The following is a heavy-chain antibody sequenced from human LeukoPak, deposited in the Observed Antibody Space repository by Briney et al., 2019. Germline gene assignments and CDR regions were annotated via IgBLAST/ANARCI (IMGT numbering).Heavy chain of an antibody. CDR1: GGTFSSYA. J-gene: IGHJ4*02. Sequence: SVKVSCKASGGTFSSYAISWVRQAPGQGLEWMGRIIPILGIANYAQKFQGRVTITADKSTSTAYMELRSLRSDDTAVYYCARDYRSMGMDYFDYWGQGTLVTVSS. CDR3: ARDYRSMGMDYFDY. CDR2: IIPILGIA. D-gene: IGHD3-16*02. V-gene: IGHV1-69*04.